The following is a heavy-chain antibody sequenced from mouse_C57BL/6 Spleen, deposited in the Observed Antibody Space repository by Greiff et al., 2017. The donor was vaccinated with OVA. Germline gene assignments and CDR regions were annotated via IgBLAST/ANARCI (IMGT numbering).Heavy chain of an antibody. V-gene: IGHV3-6*01. Sequence: EVQRVESGPGLVKPSQSLSLTCSVTGYSITSGYYWNWIRQFPGNKLEWMGYISYDGSNNYNPSLKNRISITRDTSKNQFFLKLNSVTTEDTATYYCARETAQANYYAMDYWGQGTSVTVSS. J-gene: IGHJ4*01. CDR2: ISYDGSN. CDR1: GYSITSGYY. CDR3: ARETAQANYYAMDY. D-gene: IGHD3-2*02.